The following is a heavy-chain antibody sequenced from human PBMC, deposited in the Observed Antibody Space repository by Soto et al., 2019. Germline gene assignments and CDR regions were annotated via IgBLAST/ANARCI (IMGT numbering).Heavy chain of an antibody. V-gene: IGHV1-69*12. D-gene: IGHD6-19*01. Sequence: QVQLLQSGAEVKKPGSSVRVSCEASGGTFSTYAISWVRQAPGQGLEWMGEIIPIFGPVNYAQKFQGRVTITADESTTTVYMDLRSLRSEDTAVYYCAKGAVAGTPTSYYYYGMDVWGQGTTVTVSS. CDR2: IIPIFGPV. J-gene: IGHJ6*02. CDR1: GGTFSTYA. CDR3: AKGAVAGTPTSYYYYGMDV.